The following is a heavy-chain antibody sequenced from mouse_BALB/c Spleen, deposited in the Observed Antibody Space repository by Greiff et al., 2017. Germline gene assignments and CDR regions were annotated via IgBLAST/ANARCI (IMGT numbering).Heavy chain of an antibody. CDR3: ARHELDFSYAMDY. CDR1: GYTFTEFI. CDR2: FYPGSGSI. J-gene: IGHJ4*01. V-gene: IGHV1-62-2*01. Sequence: QVQLKQSGAELVNPGAPVKLSCQASGYTFTEFIIHWVKQRSGQGLEWIGWFYPGSGSIKYNEKFKDKATLTADKSSSTVYMELSRLTSEDSAVYFCARHELDFSYAMDYWGQGTSVTVSA.